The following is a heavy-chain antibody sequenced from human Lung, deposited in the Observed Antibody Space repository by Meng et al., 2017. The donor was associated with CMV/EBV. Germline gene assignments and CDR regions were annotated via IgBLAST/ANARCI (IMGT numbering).Heavy chain of an antibody. Sequence: ASVXVSXKTSGFNFYGFYIHWVRRAPGQGLEWMGRINPKNGDPKYAQRFEGRVSMTTDTSITTVYMELRSLRSDDTAFYYCTRRPLGSTRPFYYWGQGTLVTVSS. CDR1: GFNFYGFY. D-gene: IGHD1-26*01. CDR3: TRRPLGSTRPFYY. CDR2: INPKNGDP. J-gene: IGHJ4*02. V-gene: IGHV1-2*06.